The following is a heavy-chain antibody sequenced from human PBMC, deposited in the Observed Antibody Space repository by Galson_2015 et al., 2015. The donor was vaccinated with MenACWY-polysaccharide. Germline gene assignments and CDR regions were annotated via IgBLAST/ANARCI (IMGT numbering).Heavy chain of an antibody. CDR2: LSPTTGNT. J-gene: IGHJ4*02. D-gene: IGHD3-10*01. V-gene: IGHV3-23*01. CDR1: GLTFSSYG. Sequence: SPRLSCAGSGLTFSSYGMGWVRQAPGKGLEWVSGLSPTTGNTYYADSVRGRFTISRDNSKNTLYLQMDSLRAEDTALYYCAKGAAHYGSGNYYDYWGQGTQVTVSS. CDR3: AKGAAHYGSGNYYDY.